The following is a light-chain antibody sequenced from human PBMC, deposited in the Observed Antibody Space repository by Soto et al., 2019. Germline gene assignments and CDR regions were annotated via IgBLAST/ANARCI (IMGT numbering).Light chain of an antibody. CDR2: AAS. V-gene: IGKV1-39*01. J-gene: IGKJ2*01. CDR1: QSINSY. Sequence: DIQMTQSPSSLSASVGDRVTITCRASQSINSYLNWYQQEPGKAPKLLIYAASSLQSGVPSRFSGSGSGTDFTLTISSLQPEDFATYYCQQGYSTPYTFGQGTKVDIK. CDR3: QQGYSTPYT.